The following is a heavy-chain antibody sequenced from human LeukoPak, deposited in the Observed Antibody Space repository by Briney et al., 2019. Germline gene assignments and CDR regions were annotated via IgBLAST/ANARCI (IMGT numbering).Heavy chain of an antibody. D-gene: IGHD2-21*02. CDR2: VKSDGSST. J-gene: IGHJ4*02. V-gene: IGHV3-74*01. CDR1: GFTFSSYA. CDR3: ARDGFLGPVTAYLDY. Sequence: PGGSLRLSCAASGFTFSSYAMHWVRQAPGKGLVWVSRVKSDGSSTSYADSVKGRFTISRDNARNTLYLQMNSPRAEDTAVYYCARDGFLGPVTAYLDYWGRGTPVTVSS.